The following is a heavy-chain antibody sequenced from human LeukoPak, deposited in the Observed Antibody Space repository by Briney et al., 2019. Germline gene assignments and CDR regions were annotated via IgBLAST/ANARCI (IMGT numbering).Heavy chain of an antibody. D-gene: IGHD1/OR15-1a*01. Sequence: PGGSLRLSCAASGFTFSSYWMNWVRQAPGKGLMWVSRISPDGSTTLYADSVKGRFTISRDNAKNTLYLQMNSLGAEDTAVYYCTTVLSNNRYTLCAYWGQGTLVTVSS. CDR1: GFTFSSYW. J-gene: IGHJ4*02. CDR3: TTVLSNNRYTLCAY. V-gene: IGHV3-74*03. CDR2: ISPDGSTT.